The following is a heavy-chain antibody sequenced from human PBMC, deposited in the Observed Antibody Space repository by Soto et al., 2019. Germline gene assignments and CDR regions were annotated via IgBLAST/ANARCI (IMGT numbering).Heavy chain of an antibody. CDR3: ASSLAARPPYYYYYGMDV. V-gene: IGHV1-69*06. CDR2: IIPIFGTA. D-gene: IGHD6-6*01. J-gene: IGHJ6*02. CDR1: GGTFSSYA. Sequence: QVQLVQSGAEVKKPGSSVKVSCKASGGTFSSYAFSWVRQAPGQGLEWMGGIIPIFGTANYAPKFQGRVTITADKSTSTAYMELSSLRSEDTAVYYCASSLAARPPYYYYYGMDVWGQGTTVTVSS.